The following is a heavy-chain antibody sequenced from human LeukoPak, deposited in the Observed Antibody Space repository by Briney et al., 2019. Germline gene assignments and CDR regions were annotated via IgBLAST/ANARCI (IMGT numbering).Heavy chain of an antibody. CDR3: ASLSLGHY. Sequence: GGSLRLSCAASGFTFSNNYMSWVRQAPGKGLEWVSVIYSGGSTYYADSVKGRFTISRDTSKNTLSLQMNSLRAEDTAVYYCASLSLGHYWGQGTLVTVSS. CDR2: IYSGGST. D-gene: IGHD6-6*01. J-gene: IGHJ4*02. V-gene: IGHV3-53*01. CDR1: GFTFSNNY.